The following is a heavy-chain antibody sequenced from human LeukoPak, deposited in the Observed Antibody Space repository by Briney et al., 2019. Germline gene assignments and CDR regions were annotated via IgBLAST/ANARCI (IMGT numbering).Heavy chain of an antibody. CDR2: IKSKTDGGTT. D-gene: IGHD3-10*01. CDR1: GFTFSSYG. J-gene: IGHJ4*02. CDR3: TTQLLWFGEYTDY. Sequence: GGSLRLSCAASGFTFSSYGMHWVRQAPGKGLEWVGRIKSKTDGGTTDYAAPVKGRFTISRDDSKNTLYLQMNSLKTEDTAVYYCTTQLLWFGEYTDYWGQGTLVTVSS. V-gene: IGHV3-15*01.